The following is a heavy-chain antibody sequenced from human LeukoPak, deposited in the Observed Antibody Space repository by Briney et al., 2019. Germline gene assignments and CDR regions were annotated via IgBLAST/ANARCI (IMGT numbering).Heavy chain of an antibody. Sequence: GALRLSCAASGFTFSNYWMSWVRQAPRKGLEWVANIKQDESEKFYVDSVKGRFSISRDNAGNSLYLQMNSLRVEDTAVYYCARGGSFSSLYGISWDYWGQGAQVTVSS. V-gene: IGHV3-7*01. J-gene: IGHJ4*02. CDR2: IKQDESEK. CDR3: ARGGSFSSLYGISWDY. D-gene: IGHD2-15*01. CDR1: GFTFSNYW.